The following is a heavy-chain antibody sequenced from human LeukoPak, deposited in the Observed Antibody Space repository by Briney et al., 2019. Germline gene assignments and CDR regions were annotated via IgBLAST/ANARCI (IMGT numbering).Heavy chain of an antibody. Sequence: ASVKVSCKASRYTFTSYYIHWVRQATGQGLEWMGWMNPNSGNTGYAQKFQGRVTITRNTSITTAYMALSSLRSDDTAVYYCARGYCSGGSCDYYYYYMDVWGKGATVTVSS. V-gene: IGHV1-8*03. J-gene: IGHJ6*03. D-gene: IGHD2-15*01. CDR3: ARGYCSGGSCDYYYYYMDV. CDR2: MNPNSGNT. CDR1: RYTFTSYY.